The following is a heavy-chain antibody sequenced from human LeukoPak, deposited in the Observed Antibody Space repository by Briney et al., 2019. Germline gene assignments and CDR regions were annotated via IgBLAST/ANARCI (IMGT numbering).Heavy chain of an antibody. V-gene: IGHV3-15*01. Sequence: GGSLRLSCAASGFTFSNAWMSWVRQAPGKGLEWFGRIKSKTDGGTTDYAAPVKGRFTISRDDSKNTLYLQMNSLKTEDTAVYYCTTEAYYYGSGSIDYWGQGTLVTVSS. CDR3: TTEAYYYGSGSIDY. CDR2: IKSKTDGGTT. CDR1: GFTFSNAW. J-gene: IGHJ4*02. D-gene: IGHD3-10*01.